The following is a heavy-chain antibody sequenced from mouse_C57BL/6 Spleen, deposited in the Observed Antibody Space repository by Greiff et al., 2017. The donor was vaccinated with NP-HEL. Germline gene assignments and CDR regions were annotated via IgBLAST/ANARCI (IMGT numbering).Heavy chain of an antibody. Sequence: VQLQQSGPELVKPGASVKLSCKASGYTFTDYSMHWVKQRPGQGLEWIGDINPTDGGTSYNQKFKGKATLTVDKSSSTAYMELSSLTSEDSAVYYCAREDFTTVVPYYFDDWGQGTTLTVSS. CDR2: INPTDGGT. V-gene: IGHV1-26*01. D-gene: IGHD1-1*01. CDR3: AREDFTTVVPYYFDD. CDR1: GYTFTDYS. J-gene: IGHJ2*01.